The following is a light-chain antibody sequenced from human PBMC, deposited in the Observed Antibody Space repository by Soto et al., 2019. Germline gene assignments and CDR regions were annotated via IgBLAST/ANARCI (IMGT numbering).Light chain of an antibody. Sequence: EILMTQSRDTLSLSPGESSTRSWMEIPSWGTKLGWFQHKPGQAPRLLIYAASTRATGIPDRFIGSASGTDFTLTISSLHSEDLAVYFCQQYYQWTPFTFGQGPRL. CDR1: PSWGTK. CDR2: AAS. V-gene: IGKV3-15*01. CDR3: QQYYQWTPFT. J-gene: IGKJ5*01.